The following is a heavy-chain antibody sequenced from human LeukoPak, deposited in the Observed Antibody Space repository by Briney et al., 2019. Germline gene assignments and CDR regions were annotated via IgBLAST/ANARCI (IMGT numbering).Heavy chain of an antibody. Sequence: GESLKISCKGSGYRFTSYWIGWVRQMPGKGLEWMGIIYPGDSDTRYSPSFQGQVTISADKSISTAFLQWSSLKSSDTAMYYCARHVLSGGSFYLDYWGQGTLVTVSS. D-gene: IGHD1-26*01. J-gene: IGHJ4*02. CDR2: IYPGDSDT. CDR1: GYRFTSYW. V-gene: IGHV5-51*01. CDR3: ARHVLSGGSFYLDY.